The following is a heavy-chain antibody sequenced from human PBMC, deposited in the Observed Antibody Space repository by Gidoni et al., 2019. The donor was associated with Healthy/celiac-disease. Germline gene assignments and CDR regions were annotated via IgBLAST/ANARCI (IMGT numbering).Heavy chain of an antibody. CDR1: GYTFTGYY. Sequence: QVQLVQSGAEVKKPGASVKVSCKASGYTFTGYYMHWVRQAPGQGLGWMGWINPNSGGTNYAHKFQGRVTMTRDTSISTAYMELSRLRSDDTAVYYCARASSSWYARFLGYWGQGTLVTVSS. D-gene: IGHD6-13*01. CDR2: INPNSGGT. CDR3: ARASSSWYARFLGY. J-gene: IGHJ4*02. V-gene: IGHV1-2*07.